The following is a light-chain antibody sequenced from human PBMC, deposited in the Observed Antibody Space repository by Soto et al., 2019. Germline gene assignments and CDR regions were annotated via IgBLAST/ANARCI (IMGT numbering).Light chain of an antibody. V-gene: IGLV2-14*03. Sequence: QSVLTQPASVSGSPGQSITISCTGTTSDVGAYNYVSWYQQHPGKVPKLLIYEVSARPSGVSNRFSASKSGSTASLTISGLLPEDEADYYCTSYTDSYYIFGTGTKVTVL. CDR1: TSDVGAYNY. CDR3: TSYTDSYYI. J-gene: IGLJ1*01. CDR2: EVS.